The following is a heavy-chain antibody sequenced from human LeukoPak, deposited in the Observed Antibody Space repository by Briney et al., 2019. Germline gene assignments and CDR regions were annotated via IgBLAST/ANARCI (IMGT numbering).Heavy chain of an antibody. D-gene: IGHD3-10*01. V-gene: IGHV1-69*05. Sequence: SVKVSCKASGGTFSSYAISWVRQAPGQGLEWMGGIIPIFGTANYAQKFQGRVTITTEESTSTAYMELSSLRSEDTAVYYCARVFITMVRGSYDAFDIWGQGTMVTVSS. CDR3: ARVFITMVRGSYDAFDI. CDR2: IIPIFGTA. J-gene: IGHJ3*02. CDR1: GGTFSSYA.